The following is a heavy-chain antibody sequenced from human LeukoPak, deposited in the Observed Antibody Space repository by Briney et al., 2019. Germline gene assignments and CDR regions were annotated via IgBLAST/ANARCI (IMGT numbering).Heavy chain of an antibody. CDR3: ARDPPFNPAPLGMGV. CDR2: IIPIFGTA. J-gene: IGHJ6*02. CDR1: GYTFTSYY. V-gene: IGHV1-69*13. Sequence: SVKVSCKASGYTFTSYYMHWVRQAPGQGLEWMGGIIPIFGTANYAQKFQGRVTITADESTSTAYMELSSLRSEDTAVYYCARDPPFNPAPLGMGVWGQGTTVTVSS.